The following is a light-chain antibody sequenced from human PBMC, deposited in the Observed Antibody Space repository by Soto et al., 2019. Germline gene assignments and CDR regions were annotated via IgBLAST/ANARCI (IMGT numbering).Light chain of an antibody. CDR3: QSYDNSLTSAI. CDR2: GNR. Sequence: QSVLTQPPSVSGTPGQRISISCTGTSSNLGADYAVHWYQQLPGTAPRLLIFGNRVRPSGVPDRFSGSKSGTSASLAITGLQAEDEAVYYCQSYDNSLTSAIFGAGTQLTVL. CDR1: SSNLGADYA. J-gene: IGLJ2*01. V-gene: IGLV1-40*01.